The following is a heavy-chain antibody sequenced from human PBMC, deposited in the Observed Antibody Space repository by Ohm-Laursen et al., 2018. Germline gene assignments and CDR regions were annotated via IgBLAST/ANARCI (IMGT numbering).Heavy chain of an antibody. CDR2: IYYSGST. CDR1: GGSISSSSYY. D-gene: IGHD3-3*02. J-gene: IGHJ5*02. Sequence: TLSLTCSVSGGSISSSSYYWGWIRQPPGKGLEWIGIIYYSGSTYYNPSLESRVTMSLDTSKNQISLKLTSVTAADAAVYYCARDFHFWSGYKELNWFDPWGQGTQVTVSS. V-gene: IGHV4-39*07. CDR3: ARDFHFWSGYKELNWFDP.